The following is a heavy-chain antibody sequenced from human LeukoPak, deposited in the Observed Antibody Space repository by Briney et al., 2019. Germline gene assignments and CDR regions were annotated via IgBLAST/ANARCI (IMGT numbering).Heavy chain of an antibody. V-gene: IGHV4-38-2*02. CDR2: VYHSGSTT. D-gene: IGHD6-13*01. CDR1: DYSISSGYY. J-gene: IGHJ4*02. Sequence: SETLSLTCTVSDYSISSGYYWGWIRQPPGKGLEYIGSVYHSGSTTYYNPSLKSRVTISVDTSKNQFSLKLSSVTAADTAVYYCARATPLYSSSWPTPYYFDYWGQGTLVTVSS. CDR3: ARATPLYSSSWPTPYYFDY.